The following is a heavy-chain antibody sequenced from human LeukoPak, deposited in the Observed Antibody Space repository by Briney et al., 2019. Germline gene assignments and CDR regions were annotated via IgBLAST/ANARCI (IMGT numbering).Heavy chain of an antibody. CDR2: IYYSGST. CDR3: ARGRFGRQPTPTGLFDY. J-gene: IGHJ4*02. V-gene: IGHV4-30-4*01. D-gene: IGHD3-9*01. CDR1: GGSISSGDYY. Sequence: SSETLSLTCTVSGGSISSGDYYWSWIRQPPGKGLEWIGYIYYSGSTYYNPSLKSRVTISVDTSKNQFSLKLSSVTAADTAVYYCARGRFGRQPTPTGLFDYWGQGTLVTVSS.